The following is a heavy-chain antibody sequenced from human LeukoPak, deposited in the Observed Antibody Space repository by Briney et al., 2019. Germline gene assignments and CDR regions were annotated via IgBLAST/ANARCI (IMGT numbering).Heavy chain of an antibody. CDR2: ISGGGVTT. D-gene: IGHD2-21*02. Sequence: SGGSLRLSCAAPGFSFSSYGMSWVRQAPGKGLEWVSAISGGGVTTYYADSVKGRFTFSRDNSKNTLYLQMNSLRAEDTAVYYCAKSRDFDSVVVTAFDYWGRGTLVTVSS. CDR1: GFSFSSYG. CDR3: AKSRDFDSVVVTAFDY. V-gene: IGHV3-23*01. J-gene: IGHJ4*02.